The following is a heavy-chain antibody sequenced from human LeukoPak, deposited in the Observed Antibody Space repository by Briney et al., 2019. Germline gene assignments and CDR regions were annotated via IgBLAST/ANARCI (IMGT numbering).Heavy chain of an antibody. CDR1: GFTFSSFA. Sequence: GGSLRLSCAASGFTFSSFAMTWVRQAPGKGLEWVSTISGRGDYTYYADSVKGRFTISRDNSKNTLYLQMDSLRAEDTAIFYCAKDRPLHFESSSSMVDQWGQGTLVTVSS. D-gene: IGHD3-22*01. V-gene: IGHV3-23*01. CDR3: AKDRPLHFESSSSMVDQ. CDR2: ISGRGDYT. J-gene: IGHJ4*02.